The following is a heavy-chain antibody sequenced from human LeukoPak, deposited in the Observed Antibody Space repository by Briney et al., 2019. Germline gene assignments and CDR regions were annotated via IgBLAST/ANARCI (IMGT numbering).Heavy chain of an antibody. Sequence: SETLSLTCTVSGGSISSYYWSWIRQPPGKGLEWIGYIYYSGSTNYNPSLKSRATISVDTSKNQFSLKLSSVTAADTAVYYCARWNYYDSERTFDYWGQGTLVTVSS. V-gene: IGHV4-59*01. CDR1: GGSISSYY. CDR3: ARWNYYDSERTFDY. D-gene: IGHD3-10*01. CDR2: IYYSGST. J-gene: IGHJ4*02.